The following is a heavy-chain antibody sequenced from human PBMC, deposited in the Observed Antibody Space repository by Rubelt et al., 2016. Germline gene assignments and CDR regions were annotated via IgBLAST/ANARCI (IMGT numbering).Heavy chain of an antibody. V-gene: IGHV1-2*02. J-gene: IGHJ4*02. CDR2: INPNSSVT. CDR3: ANMRAGEDFDY. D-gene: IGHD6-25*01. Sequence: QVQLVQSGAEVKKPGASVKVSCKASGYTFTTYYMHWVRQAPGQGLEWMAWINPNSSVTNYAQKFQGEVALTRDTSISTAYMEPGRLRSDDTGVYYCANMRAGEDFDYWGQGTLVTVS. CDR1: GYTFTTYY.